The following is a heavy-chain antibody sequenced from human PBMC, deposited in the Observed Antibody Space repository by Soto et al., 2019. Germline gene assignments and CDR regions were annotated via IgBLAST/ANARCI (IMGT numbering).Heavy chain of an antibody. D-gene: IGHD3-22*01. J-gene: IGHJ4*02. V-gene: IGHV4-31*03. CDR3: TRHAPISSSCYLCN. CDR2: IYYSGST. Sequence: PSETLSLTCTVSGVSISSGGYYWSWIRQHPGKGLEWIGYIYYSGSTYYNPSLKSRVTISVDTSKNQFSLKLSSVTAADTAVYYCTRHAPISSSCYLCNWGQGTLVTVSS. CDR1: GVSISSGGYY.